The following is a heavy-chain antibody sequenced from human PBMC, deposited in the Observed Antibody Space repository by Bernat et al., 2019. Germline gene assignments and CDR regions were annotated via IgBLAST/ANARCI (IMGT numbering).Heavy chain of an antibody. CDR2: ISYDGSNK. Sequence: QVQLVESGGGVVQPGRSLRLSCAASGFTFSNYAMHCVRQAPGKGLEWVAVISYDGSNKYYADSVKGRFTISRDNSKNILYVQMNSLRVEDTAVYYWAKGPRGYSYGYTSYYYGMDVWGQGTTVTVSS. CDR1: GFTFSNYA. CDR3: AKGPRGYSYGYTSYYYGMDV. J-gene: IGHJ6*02. D-gene: IGHD5-18*01. V-gene: IGHV3-30-3*01.